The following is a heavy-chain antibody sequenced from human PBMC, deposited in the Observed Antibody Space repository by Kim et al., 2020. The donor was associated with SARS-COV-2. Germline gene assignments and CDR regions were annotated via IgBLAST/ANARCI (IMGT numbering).Heavy chain of an antibody. V-gene: IGHV3-48*02. CDR3: ASGYSYGLDGMDV. D-gene: IGHD5-18*01. Sequence: YADSVKGRFTISRDNAKNSLYLQMNSLRDEDTAVYYCASGYSYGLDGMDVWGQGTTVTVSS. J-gene: IGHJ6*02.